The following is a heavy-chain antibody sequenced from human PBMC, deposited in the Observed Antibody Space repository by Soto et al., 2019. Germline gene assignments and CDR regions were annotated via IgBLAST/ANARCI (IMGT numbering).Heavy chain of an antibody. CDR2: IYYSGST. J-gene: IGHJ4*02. CDR3: AREAGSGSHQPSMDY. Sequence: PSETLSLTCTVSGGSVSSVSYYWSWIRQPPGKGLKWIGYIYYSGSTNYNPSIKSRVTISVDTSKNQFSLKLSSVTAADTAAYYCAREAGSGSHQPSMDYWGQGTLVTVSS. D-gene: IGHD1-26*01. V-gene: IGHV4-61*01. CDR1: GGSVSSVSYY.